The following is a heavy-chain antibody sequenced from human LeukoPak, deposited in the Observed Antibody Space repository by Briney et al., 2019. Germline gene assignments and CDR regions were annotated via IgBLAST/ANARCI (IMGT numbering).Heavy chain of an antibody. CDR3: AREGVAGSSWPDYFDY. Sequence: GGSLRLSCAASGFSFSSYWMSWVRQAPGKGLEWVANIKQDGSEKYYVDSVKGRFTISRDNAKNSLYLQMNSLRAEDTAVYYCAREGVAGSSWPDYFDYWGQGTLVTVSA. CDR2: IKQDGSEK. D-gene: IGHD6-13*01. V-gene: IGHV3-7*01. J-gene: IGHJ4*02. CDR1: GFSFSSYW.